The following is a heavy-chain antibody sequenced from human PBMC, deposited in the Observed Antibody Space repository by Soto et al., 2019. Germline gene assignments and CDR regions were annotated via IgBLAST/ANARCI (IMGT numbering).Heavy chain of an antibody. CDR3: AAGGTRWLHSPFDY. V-gene: IGHV1-24*01. CDR2: FDPEDGET. CDR1: GHTLTELS. D-gene: IGHD1-7*01. Sequence: QVQLLQSGAEVKKPGASVKVSCKVSGHTLTELSMHWVRQAPGRGLEWMGGFDPEDGETIFAQKFQGRVTMTEDTSTDSTYMELTSLRSEDTAVYYCAAGGTRWLHSPFDYWCQGTLVTISS. J-gene: IGHJ4*02.